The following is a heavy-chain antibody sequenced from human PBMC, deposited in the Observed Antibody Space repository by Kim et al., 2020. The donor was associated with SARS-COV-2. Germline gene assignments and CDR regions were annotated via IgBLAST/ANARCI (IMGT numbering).Heavy chain of an antibody. Sequence: ASVKVSCKASGYAFSDYYMHWMRQSPGQRFEWIGWIDPITGITKSAQNFQDRVTMTRDTSISTVYMDLRSLTSDDTAVYYCARGPSTGDFDSWGQGTLVAVSS. J-gene: IGHJ4*02. CDR1: GYAFSDYY. D-gene: IGHD7-27*01. V-gene: IGHV1-2*02. CDR3: ARGPSTGDFDS. CDR2: IDPITGIT.